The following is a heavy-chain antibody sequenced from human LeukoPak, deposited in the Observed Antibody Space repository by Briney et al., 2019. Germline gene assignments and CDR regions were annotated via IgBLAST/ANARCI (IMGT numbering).Heavy chain of an antibody. CDR2: IGSSGSTI. CDR1: GFTFSSYE. J-gene: IGHJ3*02. V-gene: IGHV3-48*03. CDR3: ARDSSGWSHDAFDI. Sequence: PGGSLRLSCAASGFTFSSYEMNWVRQAPGKGLEWVSYIGSSGSTIYYTDSVKGRFTISRDNAKNSLYLQMNSLRAEDTAIYYCARDSSGWSHDAFDIWGQGTMVTVSS. D-gene: IGHD6-19*01.